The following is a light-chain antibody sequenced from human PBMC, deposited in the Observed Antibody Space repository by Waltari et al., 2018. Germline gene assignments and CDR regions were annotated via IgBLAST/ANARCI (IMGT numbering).Light chain of an antibody. Sequence: EIVLTQSPATLSLSPGERATLSCRASQSVSSYFSWYQQKPGQAPRLLIYDASNRATGIPARFSGSGSGTDFTLTISGLQPEDFATYFCQQSHRSPWTFGQGTQVDI. CDR3: QQSHRSPWT. CDR2: DAS. V-gene: IGKV3-11*01. CDR1: QSVSSY. J-gene: IGKJ1*01.